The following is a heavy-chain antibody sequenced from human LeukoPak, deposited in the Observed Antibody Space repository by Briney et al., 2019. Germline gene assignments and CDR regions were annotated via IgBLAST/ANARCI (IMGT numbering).Heavy chain of an antibody. CDR3: ARDSSGWNY. CDR2: IYYSGST. Sequence: KPSETLSLTCTVSGGSISSYYWSWIRQPPGKGLEWIGYIYYSGSTNYNPSLKSRVTISVDTSKNQFSLKLSSVTAADTAVCYCARDSSGWNYWGQGTLVTVSS. J-gene: IGHJ4*02. D-gene: IGHD6-19*01. V-gene: IGHV4-59*01. CDR1: GGSISSYY.